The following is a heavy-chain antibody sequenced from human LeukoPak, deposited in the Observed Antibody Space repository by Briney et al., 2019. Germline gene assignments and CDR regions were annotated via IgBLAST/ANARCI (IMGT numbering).Heavy chain of an antibody. CDR1: GYSFTDYY. V-gene: IGHV1-2*04. J-gene: IGHJ4*02. CDR3: ARALYSGYDYNFDY. Sequence: ASVKVSCKASGYSFTDYYMHWVRQAPGQGLEWMGWINPNTGGTNYAQKFQGWVTMARDTSISTAYMELSRLRSDDTAVYYCARALYSGYDYNFDYWGQGTLVTVSS. CDR2: INPNTGGT. D-gene: IGHD5-12*01.